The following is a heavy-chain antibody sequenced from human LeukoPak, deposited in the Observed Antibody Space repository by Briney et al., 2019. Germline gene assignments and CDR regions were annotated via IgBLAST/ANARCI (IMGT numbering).Heavy chain of an antibody. Sequence: ASVKVSCKASGGTFSSYAISWVRQAPGQGLEWMGGIIPIFGTANYAQKFHGRVTMTRNTSISTAYMELSSLRSEDTAVYYCARGRRTVTTVTTGYYFDYWGQGTLVTVSS. J-gene: IGHJ4*02. V-gene: IGHV1-69*05. CDR2: IIPIFGTA. CDR3: ARGRRTVTTVTTGYYFDY. D-gene: IGHD4-17*01. CDR1: GGTFSSYA.